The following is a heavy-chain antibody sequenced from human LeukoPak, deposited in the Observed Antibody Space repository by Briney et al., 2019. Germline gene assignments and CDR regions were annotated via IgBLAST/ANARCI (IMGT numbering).Heavy chain of an antibody. D-gene: IGHD3-10*01. V-gene: IGHV3-23*01. CDR1: GFTFSSYG. CDR2: ISGSSSST. J-gene: IGHJ4*02. Sequence: GGSLRLSCAASGFTFSSYGMSWVRQAPGKGLEWVSSISGSSSSTYYADSVKGRLTISRDNSKNTLYLQMNSLRAEDTAVYYCARERFGELLSDPDYYFDYWGQGTLVTVSS. CDR3: ARERFGELLSDPDYYFDY.